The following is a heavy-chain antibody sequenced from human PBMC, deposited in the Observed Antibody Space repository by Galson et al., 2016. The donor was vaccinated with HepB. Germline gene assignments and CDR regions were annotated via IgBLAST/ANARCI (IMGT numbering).Heavy chain of an antibody. D-gene: IGHD6-19*01. CDR2: LYSGGTT. Sequence: SLRLSCAASGFSVNNNYMSWVRQAPGKGLEWLSVLYSGGTTYYADSVRGRFTITRDNSRRTLYLQMGSLRAEDTAIYYCAKAGSGWNHMDVWGKGTTVTVSS. J-gene: IGHJ6*03. V-gene: IGHV3-53*01. CDR3: AKAGSGWNHMDV. CDR1: GFSVNNNY.